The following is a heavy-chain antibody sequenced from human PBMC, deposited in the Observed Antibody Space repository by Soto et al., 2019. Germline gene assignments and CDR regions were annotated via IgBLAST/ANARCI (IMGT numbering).Heavy chain of an antibody. Sequence: QVQLVQSGAEVKKPGSSVKVSCKASGGTFNSYAISWVRQAPGQGLEWMGGIIPIFGTADYAQKFQGRVTITAVESPSTAYIELSSLRSEDTAVDYWASHYDSCGYYYRGLDYWGQGTLVTVSS. CDR3: ASHYDSCGYYYRGLDY. J-gene: IGHJ4*02. D-gene: IGHD3-22*01. CDR1: GGTFNSYA. CDR2: IIPIFGTA. V-gene: IGHV1-69*12.